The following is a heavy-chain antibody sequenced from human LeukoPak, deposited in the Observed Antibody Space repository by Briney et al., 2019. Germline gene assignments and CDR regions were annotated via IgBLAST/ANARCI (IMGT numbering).Heavy chain of an antibody. CDR3: AKGPPSIAVALLDY. D-gene: IGHD6-19*01. CDR2: ISYDGSNK. Sequence: PGGSLRLSCAASGFTFSNYAMHWVRQAPGKGLEWVAVISYDGSNKYYADSVKGRFTISRDNAKNSLYLQMNSLRAEDTALYYCAKGPPSIAVALLDYWGQGTLVTVSS. J-gene: IGHJ4*02. V-gene: IGHV3-30-3*01. CDR1: GFTFSNYA.